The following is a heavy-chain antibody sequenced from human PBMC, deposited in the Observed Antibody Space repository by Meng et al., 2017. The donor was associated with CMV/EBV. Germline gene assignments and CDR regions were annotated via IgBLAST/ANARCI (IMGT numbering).Heavy chain of an antibody. CDR3: ARQCYDFWSGYYIYYYYGMDV. D-gene: IGHD3-3*01. V-gene: IGHV4-34*01. CDR2: INHSGST. CDR1: GGSFSGYY. J-gene: IGHJ6*02. Sequence: SETLSLTCAVYGGSFSGYYWSWIRQPPGKGLEWIGEINHSGSTYYNPPLKSRVTISVDTSKNQFSLKLSSVTAADTAVYYCARQCYDFWSGYYIYYYYGMDVWGQGTTVTVSS.